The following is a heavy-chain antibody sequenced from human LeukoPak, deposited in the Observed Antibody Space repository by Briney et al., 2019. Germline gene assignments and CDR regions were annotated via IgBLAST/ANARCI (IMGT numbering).Heavy chain of an antibody. Sequence: GGSLRLSCAASGFTVSSNYMSWVRQAPGKGLEWVSIIYSGGTTYYADSVKGRFSISRDHSKNTLYLQMNSLRAEDTAVYYCARDSPLAGVDPWGQGTLVTVSS. J-gene: IGHJ5*02. CDR2: IYSGGTT. CDR1: GFTVSSNY. V-gene: IGHV3-53*01. CDR3: ARDSPLAGVDP. D-gene: IGHD3-10*01.